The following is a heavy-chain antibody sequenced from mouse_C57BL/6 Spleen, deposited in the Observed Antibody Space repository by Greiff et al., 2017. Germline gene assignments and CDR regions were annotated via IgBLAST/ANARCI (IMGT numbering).Heavy chain of an antibody. CDR1: GYAFSSYW. CDR3: ARSGDYDGGGSPGFAY. J-gene: IGHJ3*01. V-gene: IGHV1-80*01. Sequence: VQLQQSGAELVKPGASVKISCKASGYAFSSYWMNWVKQRPGKGLEWIGQIYPGDGDTNYNGKFKGKATLTADKSASTAYMQRSSLTSEDSAVYFCARSGDYDGGGSPGFAYWGQGTLVTVSA. D-gene: IGHD2-4*01. CDR2: IYPGDGDT.